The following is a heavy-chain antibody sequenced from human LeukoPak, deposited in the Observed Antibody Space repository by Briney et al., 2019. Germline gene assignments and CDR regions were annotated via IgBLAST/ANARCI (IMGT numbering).Heavy chain of an antibody. V-gene: IGHV1-18*01. CDR1: GYTFTSYG. CDR2: ISAYNGNT. J-gene: IGHJ4*02. D-gene: IGHD2-2*02. CDR3: ARQCSSTSCYTGRLFDY. Sequence: GASVKVSCMASGYTFTSYGISWVRQAPGQGLEWMGWISAYNGNTNYAQKLQGRVTMTTDTSTSTAYMELRSLRSDDTAVYYCARQCSSTSCYTGRLFDYWGQGTLVTVSS.